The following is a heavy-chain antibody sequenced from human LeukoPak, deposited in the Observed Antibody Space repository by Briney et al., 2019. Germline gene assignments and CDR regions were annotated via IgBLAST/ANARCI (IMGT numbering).Heavy chain of an antibody. V-gene: IGHV3-11*05. CDR1: GFTFSDYY. J-gene: IGHJ4*02. CDR3: ARDLSTMTTWGHKGYFDY. CDR2: ISSSSSYT. D-gene: IGHD4-17*01. Sequence: GGSLRLSCAASGFTFSDYYMSWIRQAPGKGLEWVSYISSSSSYTNYADSVKGRFTISRDNAKNSLYLQMNSLRAEDTAVYYCARDLSTMTTWGHKGYFDYWGQGTLVTVSS.